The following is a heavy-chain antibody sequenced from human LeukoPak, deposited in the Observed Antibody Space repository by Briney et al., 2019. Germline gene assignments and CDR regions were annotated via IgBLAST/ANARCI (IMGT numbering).Heavy chain of an antibody. Sequence: GGSLRLSCAASGFTFSDHSMNWVRQAPGKGLEWVSSISSSSTYIFYSDSVKGRFTISRDYAKISLYLQMTSVRAEDTAVYFCARGQGVYASGSYPFDDWGQGTQVTVSS. D-gene: IGHD3-10*01. CDR1: GFTFSDHS. J-gene: IGHJ4*02. CDR3: ARGQGVYASGSYPFDD. V-gene: IGHV3-21*01. CDR2: ISSSSTYI.